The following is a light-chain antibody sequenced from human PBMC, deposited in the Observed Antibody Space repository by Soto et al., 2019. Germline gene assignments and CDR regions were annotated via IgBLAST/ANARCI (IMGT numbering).Light chain of an antibody. V-gene: IGKV3-11*01. J-gene: IGKJ4*01. CDR3: QKYNSAPLT. CDR2: DAS. CDR1: QSVSSY. Sequence: EIVLTQSPATLSLSPWERATLSCMASQSVSSYLAWYQQKPGQAPRLLIYDASNRATGIPARFSGSGSGTDFTLTISSLQPEDVATYYCQKYNSAPLTFGGGTKVDIK.